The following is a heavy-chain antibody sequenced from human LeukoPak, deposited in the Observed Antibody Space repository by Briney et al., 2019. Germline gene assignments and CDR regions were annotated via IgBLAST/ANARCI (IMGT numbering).Heavy chain of an antibody. V-gene: IGHV1-2*02. D-gene: IGHD3-10*02. CDR1: GYTFTGYY. CDR2: INPNSGGT. CDR3: ARDTTREQEVFGY. J-gene: IGHJ4*02. Sequence: AASVKVSCKASGYTFTGYYMHWVRQAPGQGLEWMGWINPNSGGTNYAQKFQGRVTMTRDTSISTAYMELSRLRSDDTAVYYCARDTTREQEVFGYWGQGTLVTVSS.